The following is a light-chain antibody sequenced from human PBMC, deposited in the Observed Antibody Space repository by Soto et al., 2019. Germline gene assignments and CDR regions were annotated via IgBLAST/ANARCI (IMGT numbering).Light chain of an antibody. J-gene: IGLJ1*01. Sequence: QSVLPQPASVSGSPGQSITVSCTGTTGDVGGYNYVSWYQQHPGKAPKLIIYEVTNRPSVVSNRFSASKSGNTASLTISGLQADDVADYDCSSDTSSDTRVVFGTGTKLTVL. CDR2: EVT. CDR1: TGDVGGYNY. V-gene: IGLV2-14*01. CDR3: SSDTSSDTRVV.